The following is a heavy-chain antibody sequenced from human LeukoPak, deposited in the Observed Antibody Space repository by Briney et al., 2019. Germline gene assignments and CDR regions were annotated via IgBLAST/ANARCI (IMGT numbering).Heavy chain of an antibody. CDR2: FYYSGTS. CDR3: ARSYDILAGYYHNWFDP. Sequence: SETLSLTCTVSGGSISSSNYYWGWIRQPPGKGLEWIGSFYYSGTSYYNPSLKSQVTMSADTSKNQLSLELRSVTAADTAVYYCARSYDILAGYYHNWFDPWGQGTLVTVSS. CDR1: GGSISSSNYY. V-gene: IGHV4-39*07. D-gene: IGHD3-9*01. J-gene: IGHJ5*02.